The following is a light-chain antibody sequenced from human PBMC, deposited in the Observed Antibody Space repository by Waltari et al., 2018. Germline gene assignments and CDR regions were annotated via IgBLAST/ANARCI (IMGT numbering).Light chain of an antibody. CDR3: CSYAGSSTLV. V-gene: IGLV2-23*02. CDR2: EVS. J-gene: IGLJ2*01. Sequence: QSALTQPASVSGSPGQSLTIPCPGTRSDVGSYHLFSWYQQHPGKAPKLMIYEVSKRPSGVSNRFSGSKSGNTASLTISGLQAEDEADYYCCSYAGSSTLVFGGGTKLTVL. CDR1: RSDVGSYHL.